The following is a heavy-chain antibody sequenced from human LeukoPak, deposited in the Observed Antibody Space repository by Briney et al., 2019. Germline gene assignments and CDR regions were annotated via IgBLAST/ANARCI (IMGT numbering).Heavy chain of an antibody. V-gene: IGHV1-24*01. J-gene: IGHJ5*02. CDR3: ATEVGYCSGGSCYSDSSNWFDP. D-gene: IGHD2-15*01. Sequence: GASVKVSCKVSGYTLTDLSMHWVRQAPGKGLEWMGGFDPEDGETIYAQKFQGRVTMAEDTSTDTAYMELSSLRSEDTAVYYCATEVGYCSGGSCYSDSSNWFDPWGQGTLVTVSS. CDR1: GYTLTDLS. CDR2: FDPEDGET.